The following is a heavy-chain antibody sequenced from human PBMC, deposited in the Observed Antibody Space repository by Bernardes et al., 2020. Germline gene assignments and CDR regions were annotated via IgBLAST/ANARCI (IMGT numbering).Heavy chain of an antibody. CDR2: INHSGAT. CDR1: GESFNGYY. J-gene: IGHJ6*02. D-gene: IGHD2-21*01. V-gene: IGHV4-34*01. Sequence: SETLSLTCAVDGESFNGYYWNWVRQPPGKGLEWIGEINHSGATIYNPSLKSRVAISVDTSKKQLSLKVTSVTAADTAVYYCATFRSSHYSQTMDGWGQG. CDR3: ATFRSSHYSQTMDG.